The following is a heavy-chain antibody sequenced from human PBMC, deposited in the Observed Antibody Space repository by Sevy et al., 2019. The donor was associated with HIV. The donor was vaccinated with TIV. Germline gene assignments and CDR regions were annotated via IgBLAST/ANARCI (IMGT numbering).Heavy chain of an antibody. Sequence: GGSLRLSCAASGFTFSDYYMNWVRQAPGKGLEWVSSISGRSSYIHYADSVRGRFTISRDNAKNSLYLQMNSLRVDDTAVYFCATEGLSGYDAPFAYWGQGTLVTVSS. D-gene: IGHD5-12*01. CDR2: ISGRSSYI. J-gene: IGHJ4*02. V-gene: IGHV3-21*01. CDR3: ATEGLSGYDAPFAY. CDR1: GFTFSDYY.